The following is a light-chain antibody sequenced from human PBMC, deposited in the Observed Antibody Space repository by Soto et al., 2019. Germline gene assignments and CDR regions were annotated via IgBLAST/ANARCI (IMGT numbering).Light chain of an antibody. CDR1: QGISSR. CDR2: AAS. J-gene: IGKJ4*01. V-gene: IGKV1-12*01. CDR3: QQSDSFPLT. Sequence: DIQMTQSPSSVSTSVGDRVTITCRASQGISSRLAWYQQKPGKAPNLLIYAASRLQSGVPSRVSGTGSGTDFALTISSLQPEDFAIYYCQQSDSFPLTFGVGTKVEVK.